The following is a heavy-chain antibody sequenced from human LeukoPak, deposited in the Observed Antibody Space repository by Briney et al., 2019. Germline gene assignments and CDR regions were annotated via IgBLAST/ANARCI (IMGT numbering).Heavy chain of an antibody. CDR1: GYTFTCYG. CDR2: ISAYNGNT. Sequence: GASVKVSCKASGYTFTCYGISWVRQAPGQGLEWMGWISAYNGNTNYAQKLQGRVTMTTDTSTSTAYMELRSLRSDDTAVYYCAREGGDILTGYPYWAFDYWGQGTLVTVSS. D-gene: IGHD3-9*01. J-gene: IGHJ4*02. V-gene: IGHV1-18*01. CDR3: AREGGDILTGYPYWAFDY.